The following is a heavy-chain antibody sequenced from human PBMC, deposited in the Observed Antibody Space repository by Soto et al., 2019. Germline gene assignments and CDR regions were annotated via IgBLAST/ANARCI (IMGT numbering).Heavy chain of an antibody. CDR2: INPSGGST. CDR3: ARSFPHYYDSSGYFDY. J-gene: IGHJ4*02. V-gene: IGHV1-46*01. Sequence: QVQLVQSGAEVKKPGASVKVSCKTSGYTFTNYYMHWVRQAPGQGLEWMGIINPSGGSTRYAQKFHGRLTMTRDTSTSTVYMELSSLRSEDTAVYYCARSFPHYYDSSGYFDYWGQGTLVTVSS. D-gene: IGHD3-22*01. CDR1: GYTFTNYY.